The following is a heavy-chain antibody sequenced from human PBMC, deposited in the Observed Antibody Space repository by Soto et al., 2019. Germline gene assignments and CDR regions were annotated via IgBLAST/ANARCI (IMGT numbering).Heavy chain of an antibody. D-gene: IGHD1-26*01. CDR1: GFTFSSYG. Sequence: GGSLRLSCAASGFTFSSYGMHWVRQAPGKGLEWVAVISYDGSNKYYADSVKGRFTISRDNSKNTLYLQMNSPRAEDTAVYYCAIDPSGSYLGYLDYWGQGTLVPVSS. V-gene: IGHV3-30*03. CDR3: AIDPSGSYLGYLDY. J-gene: IGHJ4*02. CDR2: ISYDGSNK.